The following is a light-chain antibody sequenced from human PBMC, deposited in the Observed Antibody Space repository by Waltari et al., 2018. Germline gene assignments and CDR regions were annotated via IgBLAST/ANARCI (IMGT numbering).Light chain of an antibody. J-gene: IGLJ1*01. CDR2: EVS. Sequence: QSALTQPASVSGSPGQSINISCTGSSSDIGIYNIVYWYHHHPGKVPKLIIYEVSERPSGVSGRFSGSKSGNTASLTLSDLQPEDGADYYCCSYAGDSTYVFGTGTKVTVL. V-gene: IGLV2-23*02. CDR3: CSYAGDSTYV. CDR1: SSDIGIYNI.